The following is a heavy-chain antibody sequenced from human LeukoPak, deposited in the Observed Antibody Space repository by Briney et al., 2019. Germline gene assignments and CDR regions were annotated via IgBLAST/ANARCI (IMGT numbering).Heavy chain of an antibody. CDR3: AREQFGERTYYFDY. V-gene: IGHV1-69*13. Sequence: GASVTVSCTASGGTFSSYAISWVRQAPGQGLEWMGGIIPIFGTANYAQKFQGRVTITADESTSTAYMELSSLRSEDTAVYYCAREQFGERTYYFDYWGQGTLVTVSS. D-gene: IGHD3-10*01. CDR2: IIPIFGTA. CDR1: GGTFSSYA. J-gene: IGHJ4*02.